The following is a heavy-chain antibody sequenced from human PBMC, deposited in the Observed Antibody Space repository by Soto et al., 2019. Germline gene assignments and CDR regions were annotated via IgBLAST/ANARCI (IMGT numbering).Heavy chain of an antibody. CDR1: GGSISSSSYY. CDR3: ARHGTRGYSYGGGDFDL. CDR2: IYYSGST. Sequence: ETLSLTCPVSGGSISSSSYYWGWIRQPPGKGLEWIGSIYYSGSTYYNPSLKSRVTISVDTSKNQFSLKLSSVTAADTAVYYCARHGTRGYSYGGGDFDLWGRGTLVTVSS. J-gene: IGHJ2*01. V-gene: IGHV4-39*01. D-gene: IGHD5-18*01.